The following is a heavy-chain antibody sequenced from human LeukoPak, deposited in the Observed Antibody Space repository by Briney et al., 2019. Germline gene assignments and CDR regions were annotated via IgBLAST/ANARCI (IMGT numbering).Heavy chain of an antibody. J-gene: IGHJ4*02. CDR1: GVSISSSNYY. CDR3: ARHRVAAVGTFYFDY. V-gene: IGHV4-39*01. Sequence: PSETLSLTCTVSGVSISSSNYYWGWIRQPPGKGLEWIGTNYYSGSTNYNPSLKSRVTISVDTSKKLFSLKLSSVTAADTAVYYCARHRVAAVGTFYFDYWGQGTLVTVSS. D-gene: IGHD6-13*01. CDR2: NYYSGST.